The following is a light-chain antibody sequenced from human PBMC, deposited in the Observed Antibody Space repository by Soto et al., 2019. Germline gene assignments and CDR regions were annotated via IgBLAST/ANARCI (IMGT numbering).Light chain of an antibody. Sequence: DIQMSQSPSSLSASVGDSVTITCRASQSINRWLAWYQQKPGRAPKLLIYDASSLQSGVPSRFKGSGSGTEYALTISSLQPADGATYLCQEYNTYSWAFGQGTKVEIK. CDR1: QSINRW. CDR3: QEYNTYSWA. J-gene: IGKJ1*01. V-gene: IGKV1-5*01. CDR2: DAS.